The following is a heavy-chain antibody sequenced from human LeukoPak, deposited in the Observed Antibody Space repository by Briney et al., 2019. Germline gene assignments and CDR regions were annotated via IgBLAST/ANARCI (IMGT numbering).Heavy chain of an antibody. Sequence: PGGALRLSCAASGFTFSSYAMSWVRQAPGKGLEWVSAISGSGGSTYYADSVKGRFTISRDNSKNTLYLQMNSLRAEDTAVYYCAKGMVRGVNYMDVWGKGTTVTVSS. V-gene: IGHV3-23*01. CDR1: GFTFSSYA. D-gene: IGHD3-10*01. CDR2: ISGSGGST. J-gene: IGHJ6*03. CDR3: AKGMVRGVNYMDV.